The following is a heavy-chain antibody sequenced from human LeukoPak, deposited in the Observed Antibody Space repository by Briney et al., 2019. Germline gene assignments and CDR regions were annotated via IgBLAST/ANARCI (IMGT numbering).Heavy chain of an antibody. CDR3: AKRGTKSLHYLDN. CDR1: GFTLSSCA. Sequence: GGSLRLSCAASGFTLSSCAMGWVRQAPGKGLEWASIISSSGGSTYYADSVKGRFTISRDTSKNTLYLQMNSLRAEDTAVYYCAKRGTKSLHYLDNWGQGTLVTVSS. V-gene: IGHV3-23*01. D-gene: IGHD2-8*01. CDR2: ISSSGGST. J-gene: IGHJ4*02.